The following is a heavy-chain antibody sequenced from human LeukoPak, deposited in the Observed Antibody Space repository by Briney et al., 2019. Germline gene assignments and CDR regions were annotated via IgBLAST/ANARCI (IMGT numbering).Heavy chain of an antibody. CDR1: GGSISSGNYY. D-gene: IGHD3-10*01. CDR2: IYSSGSA. V-gene: IGHV4-61*02. Sequence: SETLSLTCTVSGGSISSGNYYWSWIRQPAGKGLEWIGRIYSSGSARYTPSLKSRVTISVDTSKNQLSLNLRSVTASDTAVYYCAREGGSGGHYYYYMDVWGTGTTVTVS. CDR3: AREGGSGGHYYYYMDV. J-gene: IGHJ6*03.